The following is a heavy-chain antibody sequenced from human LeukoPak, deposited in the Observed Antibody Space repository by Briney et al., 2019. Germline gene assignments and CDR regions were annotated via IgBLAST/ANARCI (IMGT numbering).Heavy chain of an antibody. CDR3: ASSPVVVMPFDY. Sequence: GESLKISCKGSGYSFTSYWIGWVRQMPGKGLEWMGIIYPGDSDTRYSTSFQGEATIPANKSISTSNRQWTTRNARDPPGYYCASSPVVVMPFDYWGQGTLVTVSS. V-gene: IGHV5-51*01. CDR1: GYSFTSYW. D-gene: IGHD2-15*01. CDR2: IYPGDSDT. J-gene: IGHJ4*02.